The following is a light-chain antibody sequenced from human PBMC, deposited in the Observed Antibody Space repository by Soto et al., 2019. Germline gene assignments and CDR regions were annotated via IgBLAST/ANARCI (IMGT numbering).Light chain of an antibody. CDR1: NIGSKS. V-gene: IGLV3-21*04. Sequence: SYELTQPPSESVAPGKTARITCGGNNIGSKSVHWCQQKPGQAPVLVIYYDNDRPSGIPERFSGSNSGNTATLTISRVEAGDEADYYCQVWDTSSDHVVFGGGTKLTVL. CDR2: YDN. J-gene: IGLJ2*01. CDR3: QVWDTSSDHVV.